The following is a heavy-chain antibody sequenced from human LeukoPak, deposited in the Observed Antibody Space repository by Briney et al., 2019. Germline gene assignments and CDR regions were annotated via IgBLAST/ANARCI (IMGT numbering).Heavy chain of an antibody. CDR2: IWNEGSDK. CDR1: GFDLTRNG. D-gene: IGHD5-24*01. J-gene: IGHJ3*01. Sequence: LAGGSLRLSCEASGFDLTRNGVHWVRQAPGKGLERLAVIWNEGSDKYYGDSVKGRFTISRDNSKVYLQMNSLRAEDTALYYCARDTRRDGYNFGAFDFWGQGTLVTVSS. V-gene: IGHV3-33*01. CDR3: ARDTRRDGYNFGAFDF.